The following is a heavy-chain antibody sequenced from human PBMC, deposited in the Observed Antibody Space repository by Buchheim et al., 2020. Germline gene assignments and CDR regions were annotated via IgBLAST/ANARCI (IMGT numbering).Heavy chain of an antibody. CDR1: GDSISGSDEY. V-gene: IGHV4-30-4*01. CDR3: AGGMNHYDSTPPWFDP. CDR2: IYHSGTT. Sequence: QVQLQESGPGLVKPSETLSLICTVSGDSISGSDEYWSWLRQPPGKGLEWIAYIYHSGTTYYNPSLGSRIVISVATSKNQFSLRLSSVTAADTAVYYCAGGMNHYDSTPPWFDPWGRGTL. D-gene: IGHD3-22*01. J-gene: IGHJ5*02.